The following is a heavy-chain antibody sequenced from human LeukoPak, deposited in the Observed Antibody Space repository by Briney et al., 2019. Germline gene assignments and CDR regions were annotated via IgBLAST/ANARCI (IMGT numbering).Heavy chain of an antibody. CDR3: ARSAGEIYYYYGMDV. D-gene: IGHD3-16*01. CDR2: INQDGSEM. Sequence: GGSLRLSCAASGLTLSSYRMTWVRQAPGKGLQWVANINQDGSEMYYVDSVKGRFTISRDNAKNSLYLQMNSLRAEDTAVYYCARSAGEIYYYYGMDVWGQGTTVTVSS. V-gene: IGHV3-7*04. CDR1: GLTLSSYR. J-gene: IGHJ6*02.